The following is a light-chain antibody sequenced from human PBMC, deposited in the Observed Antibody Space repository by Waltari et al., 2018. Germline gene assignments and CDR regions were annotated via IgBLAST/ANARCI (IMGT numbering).Light chain of an antibody. V-gene: IGLV2-23*02. CDR3: CSYTTSDTFV. Sequence: QSALTRPASVSGSPGQSITISCTGTSSDVGSYNFVTWYQQHPGKAPKLMIYEASKRPSGVSNRVSGSKSGNTASLTIAGLQAEDEADYYCCSYTTSDTFVFGGGTKLTVL. J-gene: IGLJ2*01. CDR1: SSDVGSYNF. CDR2: EAS.